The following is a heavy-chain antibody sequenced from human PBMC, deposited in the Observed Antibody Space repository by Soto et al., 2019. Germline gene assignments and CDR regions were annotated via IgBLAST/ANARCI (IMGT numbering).Heavy chain of an antibody. CDR1: GGSIRNVY. J-gene: IGHJ4*02. D-gene: IGHD2-15*01. CDR3: ARAHAPTLPFDY. Sequence: SETLSLICTVSGGSIRNVYWSWIRQPPGKRLEWIGFIFHSGNAKYNPALKSRVTISVDTSKNQFSLSLDSVTAADTAVYFCARAHAPTLPFDYWGLGTLVTVSS. CDR2: IFHSGNA. V-gene: IGHV4-59*01.